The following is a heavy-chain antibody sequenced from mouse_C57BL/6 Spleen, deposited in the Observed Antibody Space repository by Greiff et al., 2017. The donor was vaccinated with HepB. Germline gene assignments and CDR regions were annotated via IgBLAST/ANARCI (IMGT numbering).Heavy chain of an antibody. Sequence: QVQLQQSGPGLVQPSQSLSITCTVSGFSLTSYGVHWVRQSPGKGLEWLGVIWSGGSTDYNAAFISRLSISKDNSKSQVFFKMNSLQADDTAIYYCARNGPVLYGYDGSMDYWGQGTSVTVSS. CDR2: IWSGGST. D-gene: IGHD2-2*01. V-gene: IGHV2-2*01. CDR3: ARNGPVLYGYDGSMDY. CDR1: GFSLTSYG. J-gene: IGHJ4*01.